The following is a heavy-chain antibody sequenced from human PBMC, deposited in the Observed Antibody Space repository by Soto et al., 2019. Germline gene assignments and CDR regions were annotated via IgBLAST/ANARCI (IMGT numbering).Heavy chain of an antibody. J-gene: IGHJ4*02. Sequence: SETLSLTCTVAGGSISSSSYYWGWIRKPPGKGLEWIGYIYYSGSTNYNPSLKSRVTISVDTSKNQFSLKLSSVTAADTAVYYCARRVGGIAAAGTHFDYWGQGTLVTVSS. CDR3: ARRVGGIAAAGTHFDY. D-gene: IGHD6-13*01. CDR1: GGSISSSSYY. V-gene: IGHV4-39*01. CDR2: IYYSGST.